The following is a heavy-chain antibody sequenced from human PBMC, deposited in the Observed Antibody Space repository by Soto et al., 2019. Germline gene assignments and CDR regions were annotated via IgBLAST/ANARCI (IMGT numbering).Heavy chain of an antibody. J-gene: IGHJ6*02. CDR1: GYSFRSYG. Sequence: ASVKISCKASGYSFRSYGISWVRQAPGQGLAWMVWISGYNGHTNYAQSLQGRVVMNTDTSTSTAYMELRSLRSDDTAVYYCARDVPHPLGYASSGSGVDVWGQGTPVTVS. D-gene: IGHD3-22*01. V-gene: IGHV1-18*04. CDR3: ARDVPHPLGYASSGSGVDV. CDR2: ISGYNGHT.